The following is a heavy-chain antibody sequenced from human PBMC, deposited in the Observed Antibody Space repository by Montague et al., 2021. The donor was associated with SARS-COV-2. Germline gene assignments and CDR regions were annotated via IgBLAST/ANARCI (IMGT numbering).Heavy chain of an antibody. CDR2: TYYRSKWYN. V-gene: IGHV6-1*01. CDR3: TSGREGKYNVMDV. D-gene: IGHD1-1*01. CDR1: GDSVSSNSAT. J-gene: IGHJ6*02. Sequence: CAISGDSVSSNSATWNWVRQSPSRGLEWLGRTYYRSKWYNDYAVSVRGRVTINPDTSKNQFSLQLNSVTPEDTAIYYCTSGREGKYNVMDVWGQGTTVTVS.